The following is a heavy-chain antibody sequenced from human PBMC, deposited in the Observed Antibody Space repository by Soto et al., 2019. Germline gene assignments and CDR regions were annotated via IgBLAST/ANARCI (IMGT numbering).Heavy chain of an antibody. V-gene: IGHV1-3*01. J-gene: IGHJ4*02. CDR1: GYTFSNYA. D-gene: IGHD3-10*01. CDR2: INADNGNT. CDR3: ASPSYGSGNYY. Sequence: QVQLVQSGAEVKKPGASVKVSCKASGYTFSNYALHWVRQAPGQRLEWMGWINADNGNTKYSQKFQGRVTFTRDTSASTAYMDVSSLRSEDTAVYYCASPSYGSGNYYWGKGTLVTVSA.